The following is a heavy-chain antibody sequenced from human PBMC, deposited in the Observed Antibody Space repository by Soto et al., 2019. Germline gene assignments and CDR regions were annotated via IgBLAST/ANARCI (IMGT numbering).Heavy chain of an antibody. CDR3: ARDTRGYGVDL. D-gene: IGHD1-1*01. CDR1: GGSISRYY. J-gene: IGHJ6*02. CDR2: IYYNGST. Sequence: PSETLSLTCTVSGGSISRYYWNWIRQPPGTGLEWIGCIYYNGSTGYNPSLKSRVTISVDTSKNQFSLRLTSVTAADTAVYYCARDTRGYGVDLWGQGTTATVSS. V-gene: IGHV4-59*01.